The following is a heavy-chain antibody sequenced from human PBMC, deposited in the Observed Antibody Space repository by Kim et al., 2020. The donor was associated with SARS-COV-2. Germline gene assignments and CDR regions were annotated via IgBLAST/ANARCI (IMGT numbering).Heavy chain of an antibody. J-gene: IGHJ6*02. Sequence: GGSLRLSCAASGLTFSTYAMYWVRQPPGKGLEWVAVISYDGNNKYYAESVKGRFTVSRDNSKNTLYLQMDSLRTEDTAVYHCAVEMATIVWGQGTPVTVSS. CDR2: ISYDGNNK. CDR1: GLTFSTYA. CDR3: AVEMATIV. D-gene: IGHD5-12*01. V-gene: IGHV3-30*04.